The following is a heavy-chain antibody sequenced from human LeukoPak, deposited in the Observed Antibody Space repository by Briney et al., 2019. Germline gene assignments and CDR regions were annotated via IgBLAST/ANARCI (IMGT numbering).Heavy chain of an antibody. CDR2: INHSGST. Sequence: KASETLSLTCAVYGGSFSGYYWSWIRQPPGKGLEWIGEINHSGSTNYNPSLKSRVTISVDTSKNQFSLKLSSVTAADTAVYYCARDMAAYYDILTGYDFGYYYYMDVWGKGTTVTISS. CDR3: ARDMAAYYDILTGYDFGYYYYMDV. J-gene: IGHJ6*03. CDR1: GGSFSGYY. D-gene: IGHD3-9*01. V-gene: IGHV4-34*01.